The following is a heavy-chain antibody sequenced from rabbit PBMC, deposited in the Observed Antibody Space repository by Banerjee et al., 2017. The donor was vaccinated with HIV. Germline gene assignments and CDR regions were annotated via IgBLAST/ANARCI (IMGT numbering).Heavy chain of an antibody. D-gene: IGHD7-1*01. J-gene: IGHJ5*01. Sequence: ELVESGGGLVQPGESLKLSCKASGIHFSSYGISWVRQAPGKGLELIACIDTSSGRTHYATWAKGRFTISKTSSTTVTLQMTSLTAADTATYFCARGRYPGNDYWKIWLDLWGQGTLVTVS. CDR2: IDTSSGRT. CDR3: ARGRYPGNDYWKIWLDL. CDR1: GIHFSSYG. V-gene: IGHV1S45*01.